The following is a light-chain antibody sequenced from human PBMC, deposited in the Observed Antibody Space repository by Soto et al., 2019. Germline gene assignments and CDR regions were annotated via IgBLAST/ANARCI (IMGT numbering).Light chain of an antibody. Sequence: QSVLTQPASVSGSPGQSITISCTGTSSDVGGYNYVSWYQQHPGKAPKLMIYEVSNRPSGVSNRFSGSKSGNTASLTITGLQADDDADYYCSSYTSSSPHDRVFGGGTKLTVL. CDR1: SSDVGGYNY. J-gene: IGLJ3*02. CDR3: SSYTSSSPHDRV. V-gene: IGLV2-14*01. CDR2: EVS.